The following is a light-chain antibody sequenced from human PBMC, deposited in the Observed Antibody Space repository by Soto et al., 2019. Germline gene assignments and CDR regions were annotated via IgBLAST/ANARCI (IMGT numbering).Light chain of an antibody. V-gene: IGKV3-11*01. CDR2: DAS. CDR3: QQRSSWPRT. J-gene: IGKJ1*01. CDR1: QSVSSY. Sequence: EIVLTQSPATLSLSPGERATLSCRASQSVSSYLAWYQQKVGQAPRLLIYDASNRATGIPARFSGSGSGTDFTLTISSLEPEDFAVYYCQQRSSWPRTFGQGTKVEIK.